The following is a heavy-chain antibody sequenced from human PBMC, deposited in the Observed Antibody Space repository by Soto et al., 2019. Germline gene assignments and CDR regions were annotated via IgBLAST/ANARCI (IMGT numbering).Heavy chain of an antibody. CDR3: ARDDTTRSCSGGSCLSAFDY. CDR1: GFTFSDYY. Sequence: QVQLVESGGGLVKPGGSLRLSCAASGFTFSDYYMSWIRQAPGKGLEWVSYISSSGSTIYYADSVKGRFTISRDNAKNSLSLQMNRLRAEDTAVYYCARDDTTRSCSGGSCLSAFDYWGQGTLVTVSS. J-gene: IGHJ4*02. D-gene: IGHD2-15*01. CDR2: ISSSGSTI. V-gene: IGHV3-11*01.